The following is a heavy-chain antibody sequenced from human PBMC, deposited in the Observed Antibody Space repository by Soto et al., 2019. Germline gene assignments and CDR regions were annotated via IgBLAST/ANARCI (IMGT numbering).Heavy chain of an antibody. D-gene: IGHD3-16*01. V-gene: IGHV1-18*01. CDR1: GYIFVNYG. J-gene: IGHJ6*02. CDR2: ISPYTGNT. Sequence: QVQLVQSGDEVKKPGASVKVSCKASGYIFVNYGIAWVRQAPRRGLEWMGWISPYTGNTHSASKVQGSLTRTTDTSTSTAYMDLGSLTSDDTAVYYCVMVDNYVTPTPQDVWGQGTTVTVSS. CDR3: VMVDNYVTPTPQDV.